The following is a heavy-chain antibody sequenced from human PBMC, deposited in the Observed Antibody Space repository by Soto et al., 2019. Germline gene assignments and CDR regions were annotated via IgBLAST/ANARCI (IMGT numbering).Heavy chain of an antibody. CDR1: GGSISSGGYY. D-gene: IGHD2-15*01. CDR3: ARAEYGGNPAYYFDY. Sequence: PSETLSLTCTVSGGSISSGGYYWSWIRQHPGKGLEWIGYIYYSGSTYYNPSLKSRVTISVDTSKNQFSLKLSSVTAADTAVYYCARAEYGGNPAYYFDYWGQGTLVTVSS. J-gene: IGHJ4*02. V-gene: IGHV4-31*03. CDR2: IYYSGST.